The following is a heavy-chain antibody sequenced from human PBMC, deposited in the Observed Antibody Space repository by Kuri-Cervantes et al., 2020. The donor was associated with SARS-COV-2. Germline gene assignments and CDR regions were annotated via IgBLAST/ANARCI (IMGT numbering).Heavy chain of an antibody. V-gene: IGHV3-23*01. CDR1: GFTFNSYA. Sequence: GGSLRLSCAASGFTFNSYAMSWVRQAPGKGLEWVSGISGRGGSTYYADSVKGRFTISRDNSKNTLFLQMSSLRAEDTAVYYCAKETALRFLDGFDYWGQGTLVTVSS. CDR2: ISGRGGST. D-gene: IGHD3-3*01. CDR3: AKETALRFLDGFDY. J-gene: IGHJ4*02.